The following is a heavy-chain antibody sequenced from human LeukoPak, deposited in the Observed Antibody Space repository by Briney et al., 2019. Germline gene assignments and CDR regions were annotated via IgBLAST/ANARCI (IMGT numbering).Heavy chain of an antibody. CDR2: VHSSGRT. CDR1: GGSLNDFD. D-gene: IGHD1-26*01. Sequence: SETLSLTCSVSGGSLNDFDWSWIRQSAGRGLEWIGRVHSSGRTHYSPLFNSRVIVSADTSKNQFSLRLNSVTAADTAVYYCARTSRDAATYFDFWGHGTLVTVSS. V-gene: IGHV4-4*07. CDR3: ARTSRDAATYFDF. J-gene: IGHJ4*01.